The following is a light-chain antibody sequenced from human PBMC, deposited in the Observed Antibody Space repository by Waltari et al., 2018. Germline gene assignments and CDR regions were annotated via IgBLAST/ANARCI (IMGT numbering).Light chain of an antibody. Sequence: DIQMTQSPSTLSASVGDRVTITCRASQSISDRLAWYQQKPGKAPKLLVYRASSLESGVPSRFSGSGSGTEFTLTISSLQPDDFATYYCQQYNIWPYTFGQGTTLEI. V-gene: IGKV1-5*03. CDR2: RAS. CDR1: QSISDR. CDR3: QQYNIWPYT. J-gene: IGKJ2*01.